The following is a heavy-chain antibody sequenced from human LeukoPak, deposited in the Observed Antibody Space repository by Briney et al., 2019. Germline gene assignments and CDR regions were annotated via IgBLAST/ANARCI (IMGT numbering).Heavy chain of an antibody. CDR2: ISGSGGST. Sequence: PGGSLRLSCAASGFTFSSYAMSWVRQAPGKGLEWVSAISGSGGSTYYADSVKGRFTISRDNAKNSLYLQMNSLRAEDTAVYYCARNNGEWLLSYYFDYWGQGTLVTVSS. CDR1: GFTFSSYA. V-gene: IGHV3-23*01. D-gene: IGHD3-3*01. J-gene: IGHJ4*02. CDR3: ARNNGEWLLSYYFDY.